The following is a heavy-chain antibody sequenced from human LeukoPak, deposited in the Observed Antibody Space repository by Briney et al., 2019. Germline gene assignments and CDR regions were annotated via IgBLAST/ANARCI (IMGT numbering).Heavy chain of an antibody. CDR3: ARSALYDYGSLDFDL. V-gene: IGHV4-59*01. Sequence: SETLSLTCTVSGGSISSYYWSWIRQPPGKGLEWIGYIYYSGSTNYNPSLKSRVTISVDTSKNQFSLKLSSVTAADTAVYYCARSALYDYGSLDFDLWGRGTLVTVSS. D-gene: IGHD4-17*01. CDR1: GGSISSYY. J-gene: IGHJ2*01. CDR2: IYYSGST.